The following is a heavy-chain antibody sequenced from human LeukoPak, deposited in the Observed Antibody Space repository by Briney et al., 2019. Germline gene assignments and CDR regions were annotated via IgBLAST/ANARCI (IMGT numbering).Heavy chain of an antibody. V-gene: IGHV4-34*01. CDR1: GGSFSGYY. CDR3: ARGENYYDSSVDWFDP. J-gene: IGHJ5*02. D-gene: IGHD3-22*01. Sequence: SETLSLTCAVYGGSFSGYYWSWIRQPPGKGLEWIGEINHSGSTNYNPSLKSRVTISVDTSKNQFSLKLSSVTAADTAVYYCARGENYYDSSVDWFDPWGQGTLVTVSS. CDR2: INHSGST.